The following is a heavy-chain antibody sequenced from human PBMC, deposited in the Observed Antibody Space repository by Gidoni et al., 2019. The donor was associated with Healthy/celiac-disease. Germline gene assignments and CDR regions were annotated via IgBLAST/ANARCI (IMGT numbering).Heavy chain of an antibody. CDR2: ISGSGGST. V-gene: IGHV3-23*04. D-gene: IGHD3-10*01. Sequence: EVQLVESGGGLVQPGGSLRLSCAASGFPFSSYAMSWVRQARGKGLGWVSAISGSGGSTYYADSVKGRFTISRDNSKNTLYLQMNSLRAEDTAVYYCAKETPLDRSGSYYMRSSYYYYGMDVWGQGTTVTVSS. CDR1: GFPFSSYA. J-gene: IGHJ6*02. CDR3: AKETPLDRSGSYYMRSSYYYYGMDV.